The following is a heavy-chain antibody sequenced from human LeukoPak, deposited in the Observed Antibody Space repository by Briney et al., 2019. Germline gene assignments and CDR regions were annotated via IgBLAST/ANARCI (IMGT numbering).Heavy chain of an antibody. D-gene: IGHD2-2*02. J-gene: IGHJ6*02. Sequence: SETLSLTCAVYGGSFSGYYWSWIRQPPGKGLEWIGEINHSGSTNYNPSLKSRVTISVDTSKNQFSLKLSSVTAADTAAYYCARTIVVVPAAIGHYYYGMDVWGQGTTVTVSS. CDR1: GGSFSGYY. CDR3: ARTIVVVPAAIGHYYYGMDV. V-gene: IGHV4-34*01. CDR2: INHSGST.